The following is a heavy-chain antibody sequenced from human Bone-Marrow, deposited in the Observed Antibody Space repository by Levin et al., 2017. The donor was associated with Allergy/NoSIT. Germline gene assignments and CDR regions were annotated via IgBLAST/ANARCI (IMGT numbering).Heavy chain of an antibody. Sequence: PGGSLRLSCAASGFTFSSYAMNWVRQAPGKGLEWVSSLSGSGSSTYYTDSVKGRFTISRDNSKDTLYLQMNSLRADDTAVYYCVRRSVSCGGSCHFDYWGQGTLVTVSS. D-gene: IGHD2-15*01. J-gene: IGHJ4*02. V-gene: IGHV3-23*01. CDR2: LSGSGSST. CDR3: VRRSVSCGGSCHFDY. CDR1: GFTFSSYA.